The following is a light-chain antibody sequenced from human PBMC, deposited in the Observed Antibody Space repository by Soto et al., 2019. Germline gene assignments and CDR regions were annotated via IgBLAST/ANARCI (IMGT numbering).Light chain of an antibody. CDR2: DAS. Sequence: EIVLTQSPGTLSLSPGERATLSCRASQSVSSSYLAWYQQKPGQAPRLLIYDASSRATGIPDRFSGSGSGTDFTLTISRLEPEDCAVYYCQQYGSSPRTFGQGTKVAI. J-gene: IGKJ1*01. V-gene: IGKV3-20*01. CDR3: QQYGSSPRT. CDR1: QSVSSSY.